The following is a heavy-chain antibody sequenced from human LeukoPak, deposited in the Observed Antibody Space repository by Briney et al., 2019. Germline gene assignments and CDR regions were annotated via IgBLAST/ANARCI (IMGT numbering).Heavy chain of an antibody. Sequence: PGGSLILSCAASGFTFSSYSMNWVRQAPGKGLEWVSSISSSSSYIYYADSVKGRFTISRDNSKNTLYLHMNRLRAEDTAVYYCARLYSWNYFDYWGQGTLVTVSS. CDR3: ARLYSWNYFDY. V-gene: IGHV3-21*04. J-gene: IGHJ4*02. CDR1: GFTFSSYS. D-gene: IGHD1-26*01. CDR2: ISSSSSYI.